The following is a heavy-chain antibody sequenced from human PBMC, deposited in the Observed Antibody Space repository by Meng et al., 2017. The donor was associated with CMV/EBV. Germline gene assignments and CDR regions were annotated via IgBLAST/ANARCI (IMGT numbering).Heavy chain of an antibody. CDR1: GFTFDDYA. CDR3: AKDRGSWYGGLDY. Sequence: SLKISCAASGFTFDDYAMHWVRQAPGKGLEWVSGISWNSGSIGYADSVKGRFTISRDNAENSLYLQMNSLRAEDTALYYCAKDRGSWYGGLDYWGQGTLVTVSS. CDR2: ISWNSGSI. D-gene: IGHD6-13*01. J-gene: IGHJ4*02. V-gene: IGHV3-9*01.